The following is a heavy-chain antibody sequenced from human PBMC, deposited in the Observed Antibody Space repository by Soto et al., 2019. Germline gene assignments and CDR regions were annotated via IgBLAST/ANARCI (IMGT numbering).Heavy chain of an antibody. Sequence: QVHLVQSGAEVKKPGASVKVSCKGSGYAFTTYGITWVRQAPGQGLEWMGWISAHNGNTKYAQKLQGRVTVTRDTSTSTAYMELRSLRSDDTAAYYCARGRYGDYWGQGDLVTVSP. V-gene: IGHV1-18*01. CDR1: GYAFTTYG. J-gene: IGHJ4*02. D-gene: IGHD1-1*01. CDR2: ISAHNGNT. CDR3: ARGRYGDY.